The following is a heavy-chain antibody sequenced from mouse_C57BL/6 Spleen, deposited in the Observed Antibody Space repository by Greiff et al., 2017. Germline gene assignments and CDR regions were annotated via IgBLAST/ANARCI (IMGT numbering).Heavy chain of an antibody. D-gene: IGHD2-3*01. CDR3: ARGYDGYYCAMDY. CDR2: INPNNGGT. Sequence: VQLQQSGPELVKPGASVKMSCKASGYTFTDYNMHWVKQSHGKSLEWIGYINPNNGGTSYNQKFKGKATLTVNKSSSTAYMELRSLTSEDSAVYYCARGYDGYYCAMDYWGQGTSVTVSS. J-gene: IGHJ4*01. V-gene: IGHV1-22*01. CDR1: GYTFTDYN.